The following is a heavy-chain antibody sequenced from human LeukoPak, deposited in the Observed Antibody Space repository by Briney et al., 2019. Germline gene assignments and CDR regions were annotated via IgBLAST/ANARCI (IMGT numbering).Heavy chain of an antibody. J-gene: IGHJ4*02. CDR3: ARNYLGLSY. D-gene: IGHD7-27*01. CDR2: INPNSGGT. V-gene: IGHV1-2*02. CDR1: GYTFTGYY. Sequence: ASVKVSCKASGYTFTGYYMHWVRPAPGQGLEWMGWINPNSGGTNYAQKFQGRVTMTSDTSISTAYMELSSLTSEDTAVYYCARNYLGLSYWGQGSLVTVSS.